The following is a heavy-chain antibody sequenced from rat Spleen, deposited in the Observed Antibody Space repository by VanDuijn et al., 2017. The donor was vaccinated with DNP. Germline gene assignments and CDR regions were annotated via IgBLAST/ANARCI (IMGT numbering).Heavy chain of an antibody. D-gene: IGHD4-3*01. CDR1: GFSLTSYG. V-gene: IGHV2-65*01. J-gene: IGHJ3*01. CDR2: IRSDGST. CDR3: ARDVGGPIWFAY. Sequence: QVQLKESGPGLVQPSQTLSLTCTVSGFSLTSYGVSWVRQTPGKGLEWMGVIRSDGSTEYNSEFKSRLSISRVTSKNQVFLKMNSLKTEDTGVYYCARDVGGPIWFAYWGRGTLVTVSS.